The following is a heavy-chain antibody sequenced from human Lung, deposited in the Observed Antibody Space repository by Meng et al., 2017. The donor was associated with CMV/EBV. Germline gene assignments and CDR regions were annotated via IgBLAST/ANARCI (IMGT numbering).Heavy chain of an antibody. V-gene: IGHV4-4*02. Sequence: QVERQEARPGRVRPSGTRSLACAGSGGSMSSTNWWSWVRQPPGKGLEWIGEIYHSGSTNYNPSLKSRVSISVDKSKNQFSLKLSSVTAADTAVYYCARADKVRFDYWGQGTLVTVSS. CDR1: GGSMSSTNW. CDR3: ARADKVRFDY. J-gene: IGHJ4*02. CDR2: IYHSGST.